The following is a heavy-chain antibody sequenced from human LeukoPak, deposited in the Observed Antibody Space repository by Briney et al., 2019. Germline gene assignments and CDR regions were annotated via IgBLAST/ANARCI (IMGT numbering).Heavy chain of an antibody. CDR1: GGSISSSSYY. D-gene: IGHD2-2*01. J-gene: IGHJ4*02. Sequence: KSSETLSRTCTVSGGSISSSSYYWGWIRQPAGKGLEWIGRIYTSGSTNYNPSLKSRVTMSVDTSKNQFSLKLSSVTAADTAVYYCARHYRGGGIVVVPAARFDYWGQGTLVTVSS. CDR3: ARHYRGGGIVVVPAARFDY. CDR2: IYTSGST. V-gene: IGHV4-61*02.